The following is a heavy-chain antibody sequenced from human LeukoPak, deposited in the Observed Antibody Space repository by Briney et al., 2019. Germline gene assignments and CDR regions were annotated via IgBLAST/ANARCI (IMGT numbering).Heavy chain of an antibody. D-gene: IGHD1-26*01. CDR3: ARVRWELGAFDI. CDR1: GFTFSDYY. Sequence: AGGSLRLSCAASGFTFSDYYMSWIRQAPGKGLEWVSYISSSGSTIYYANSVKGRFTISRDNAKNSLYLQMNSLRAEDKAVYYCARVRWELGAFDIWGQGTMVTVSS. J-gene: IGHJ3*02. V-gene: IGHV3-11*01. CDR2: ISSSGSTI.